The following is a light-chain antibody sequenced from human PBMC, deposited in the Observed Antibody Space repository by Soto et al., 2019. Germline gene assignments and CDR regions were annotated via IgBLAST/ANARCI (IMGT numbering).Light chain of an antibody. CDR2: ENN. CDR1: SSNIGNNY. Sequence: QSVLTQPPSVSAAPGQKVTISCSGSSSNIGNNYVSWYQQLPGTAPKLLIYENNKRPSGIPDRFSGSKSGTSATLGITGLQTGDEADYYCGTWDSSLSAMVFGGGIKVTVL. J-gene: IGLJ3*02. CDR3: GTWDSSLSAMV. V-gene: IGLV1-51*02.